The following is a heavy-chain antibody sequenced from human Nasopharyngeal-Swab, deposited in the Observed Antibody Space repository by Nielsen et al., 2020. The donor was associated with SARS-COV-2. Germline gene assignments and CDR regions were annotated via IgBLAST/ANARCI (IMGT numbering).Heavy chain of an antibody. CDR3: ARGTSGSLSPFDF. J-gene: IGHJ4*02. V-gene: IGHV3-30*19. CDR1: GFNFKMRA. CDR2: ISYDGTHK. D-gene: IGHD3-10*01. Sequence: GGSLRLSCAASGFNFKMRAMDWVRQAPGKGLEWVAVISYDGTHKNYADSVKGRFTISRDASKSTVYLEMNSLRAEDTAVYFCARGTSGSLSPFDFWGQGLLVTVSS.